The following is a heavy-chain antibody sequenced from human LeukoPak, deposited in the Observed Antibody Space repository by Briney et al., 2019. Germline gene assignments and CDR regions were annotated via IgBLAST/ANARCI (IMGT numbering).Heavy chain of an antibody. J-gene: IGHJ4*02. CDR3: ARDIVGAPLDY. CDR2: INPNSGGT. Sequence: GASVKVSCKASGYTFTDYYMHWVRQAPGQGLEWLGRINPNSGGTNYAQKFQGRVTMTRDTSISTAYMELSRLRADDTAVYYCARDIVGAPLDYWGQGTLVTVSS. D-gene: IGHD1-26*01. V-gene: IGHV1-2*06. CDR1: GYTFTDYY.